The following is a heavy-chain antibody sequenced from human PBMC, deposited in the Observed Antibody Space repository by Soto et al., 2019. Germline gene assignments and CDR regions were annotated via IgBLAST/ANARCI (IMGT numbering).Heavy chain of an antibody. CDR1: GFTFNIYA. D-gene: IGHD1-20*01. J-gene: IGHJ3*01. CDR2: ISGNGATT. Sequence: PGGSLRLSCAASGFTFNIYAMSWVRQAPGKGLEWVSLISGNGATTYYADSVKGRFTISRDNSKNTLSLQMNSLRAEDTAIYYCVKDGHGTCNSRNCSYGFAFWVHGTMVTVSS. V-gene: IGHV3-23*01. CDR3: VKDGHGTCNSRNCSYGFAF.